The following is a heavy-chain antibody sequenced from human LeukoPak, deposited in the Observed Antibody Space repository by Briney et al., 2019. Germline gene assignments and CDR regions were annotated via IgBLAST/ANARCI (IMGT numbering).Heavy chain of an antibody. CDR1: GFTFDDYA. J-gene: IGHJ6*03. D-gene: IGHD2-2*01. CDR3: AKDIGYCSSTSCYYYYMDV. CDR2: ISWDGGST. Sequence: GGSLRLSCAASGFTFDDYAMHWVRQAPGKGLEWVSLISWDGGSTYYADSVKGRSTISRDNSKNSLYLQMNSLRAEDTALYYCAKDIGYCSSTSCYYYYMDVWGKGTTVTVSS. V-gene: IGHV3-43D*03.